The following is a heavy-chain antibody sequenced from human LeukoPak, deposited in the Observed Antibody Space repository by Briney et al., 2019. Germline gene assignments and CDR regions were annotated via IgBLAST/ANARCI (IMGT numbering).Heavy chain of an antibody. CDR3: ARAARQGFTMIVVPFFYFDL. Sequence: SETLSLTCTVSGGSISSGASDWGWIRQHPKRGLEWVGYIDHSGSTYYNPSLGSRVTMSVDTSKNQFSLKLSSVTAADSAVYYCARAARQGFTMIVVPFFYFDLWGRGTLVTVSS. CDR1: GGSISSGASD. CDR2: IDHSGST. J-gene: IGHJ2*01. D-gene: IGHD3-22*01. V-gene: IGHV4-31*03.